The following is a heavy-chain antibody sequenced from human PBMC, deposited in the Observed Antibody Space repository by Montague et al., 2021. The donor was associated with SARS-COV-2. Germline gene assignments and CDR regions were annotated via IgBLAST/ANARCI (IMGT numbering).Heavy chain of an antibody. J-gene: IGHJ4*02. V-gene: IGHV2-5*01. CDR1: GFSLSPPGVG. D-gene: IGHD3-10*01. Sequence: PALVKPTQTLTLTCSFSGFSLSPPGVGVAWIRQPPGKALEWLALIYWNDDNRYSPSLKNRLSISKDTSKNQVVLTMTNMDPVDTATYYCAHLTVTGGPFFEYWGLGTPVTVSS. CDR3: AHLTVTGGPFFEY. CDR2: IYWNDDN.